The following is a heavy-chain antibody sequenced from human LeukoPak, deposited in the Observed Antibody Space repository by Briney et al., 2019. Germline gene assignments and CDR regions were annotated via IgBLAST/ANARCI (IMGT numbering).Heavy chain of an antibody. CDR2: ISSSGSTI. CDR3: ARGDLLKRTLWFGDFDY. Sequence: GGSLRLSCAASGFTFSSYEMNWVRQAPGKGLEWVSYISSSGSTIYYADSVKGRFTISRDNAKNSLYLQMNSLRAEDTAVYYCARGDLLKRTLWFGDFDYWGQGTLVTVSS. CDR1: GFTFSSYE. D-gene: IGHD3-10*01. V-gene: IGHV3-48*03. J-gene: IGHJ4*02.